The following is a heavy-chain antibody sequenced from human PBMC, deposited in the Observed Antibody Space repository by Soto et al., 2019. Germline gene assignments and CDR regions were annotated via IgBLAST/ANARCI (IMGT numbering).Heavy chain of an antibody. CDR1: GDSVSSNSAA. Sequence: SQTLSLTCAISGDSVSSNSAAWNWIRQSPSRGLEWLGRAYYRSKWYNDYAVSVKSRITINPDTSKNQFSLQLNSVTPEDTAVYYCARDQYSSGSSDTPGASNWFDPWGQGTLVTVSS. CDR2: AYYRSKWYN. V-gene: IGHV6-1*01. D-gene: IGHD6-19*01. J-gene: IGHJ5*02. CDR3: ARDQYSSGSSDTPGASNWFDP.